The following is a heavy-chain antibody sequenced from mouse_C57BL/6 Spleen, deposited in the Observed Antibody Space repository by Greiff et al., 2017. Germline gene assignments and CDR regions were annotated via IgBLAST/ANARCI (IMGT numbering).Heavy chain of an antibody. Sequence: EVMLVESGGGLVKPGGSLKLSCAASGFTFSSYAMSWVRQTPEKRLEWVATISDGGSYTYYPDNVKGRFTISRDNAKNNLYLQMTSLRSEDTAMYYCARTYYYGSSPAWFAYWGQGTLVTVSA. CDR3: ARTYYYGSSPAWFAY. J-gene: IGHJ3*01. D-gene: IGHD1-1*01. CDR1: GFTFSSYA. V-gene: IGHV5-4*03. CDR2: ISDGGSYT.